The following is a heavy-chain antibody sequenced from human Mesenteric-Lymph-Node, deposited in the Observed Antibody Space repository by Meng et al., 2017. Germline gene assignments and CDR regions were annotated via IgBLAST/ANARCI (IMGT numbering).Heavy chain of an antibody. D-gene: IGHD3-16*01. Sequence: QAQLVQFGAEVKKPGASVKVSCKASAYTFAGYYMHWVRQAPGQGLEWMGRINPNSGGANYAQKFQGRVTMTRDTSISTAYMELSRLRSDDTAVYYCAREGLVGDLRYFDLWGRGTLVTVSS. CDR2: INPNSGGA. J-gene: IGHJ2*01. CDR1: AYTFAGYY. CDR3: AREGLVGDLRYFDL. V-gene: IGHV1-2*06.